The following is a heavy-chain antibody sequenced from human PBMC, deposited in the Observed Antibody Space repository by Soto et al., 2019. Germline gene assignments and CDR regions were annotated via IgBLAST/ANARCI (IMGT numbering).Heavy chain of an antibody. Sequence: SETLSLTCTVSGGSISSYYLSWIRQPPGKGLEWIGYIYYSGSTNYNPSLKSRVTISVDTSKNQFSLKLSSVTAADTAVYYCARVGVTGTTSFDYWGQGTLVTVSS. D-gene: IGHD1-7*01. CDR2: IYYSGST. CDR3: ARVGVTGTTSFDY. J-gene: IGHJ4*02. CDR1: GGSISSYY. V-gene: IGHV4-59*01.